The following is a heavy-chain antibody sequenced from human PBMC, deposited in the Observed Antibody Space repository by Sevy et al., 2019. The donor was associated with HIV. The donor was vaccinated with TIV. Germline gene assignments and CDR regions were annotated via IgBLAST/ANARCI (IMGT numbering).Heavy chain of an antibody. CDR1: GVTFSSYS. D-gene: IGHD2-2*01. CDR2: ISISSSTI. J-gene: IGHJ6*02. Sequence: GGSLRLSCAASGVTFSSYSMNWVRQAPGKGLEWVSYISISSSTIYYPDSVKGRFTISRDNAKNSLYLQMKSLRDEDTAVYYCAREGGYCSSTSCYGPVRYYYGMDVWGHGTTVTVSS. V-gene: IGHV3-48*02. CDR3: AREGGYCSSTSCYGPVRYYYGMDV.